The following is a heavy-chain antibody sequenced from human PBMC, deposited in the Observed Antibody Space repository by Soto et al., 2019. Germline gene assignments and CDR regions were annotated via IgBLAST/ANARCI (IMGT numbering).Heavy chain of an antibody. J-gene: IGHJ4*02. CDR2: ISGRGANT. D-gene: IGHD4-17*01. CDR1: GFIFNNYA. Sequence: GGSLRLSCAASGFIFNNYAMNWVRQVPGKGLEWVSGISGRGANTFYADSMKGRFTISRDNARNTVYLQMTNLRVEDTAMYYCAKPSHSGHYAGSFDSWGQGTLVTVSS. V-gene: IGHV3-23*01. CDR3: AKPSHSGHYAGSFDS.